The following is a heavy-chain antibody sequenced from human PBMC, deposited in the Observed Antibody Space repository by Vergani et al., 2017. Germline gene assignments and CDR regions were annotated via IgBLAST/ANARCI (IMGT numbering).Heavy chain of an antibody. CDR3: ARSYSSSWFLDY. J-gene: IGHJ4*02. Sequence: QVQLQESGPGLVKPSETLSLTCTVSGGSISSYYWSWIRQPPGKGLEWIGYIYYSGSTNYNPSLKSRGTISVDTSKNQFSLKLSSVTAADTAVYYCARSYSSSWFLDYWGQGTLVTVSS. V-gene: IGHV4-59*01. CDR2: IYYSGST. CDR1: GGSISSYY. D-gene: IGHD6-13*01.